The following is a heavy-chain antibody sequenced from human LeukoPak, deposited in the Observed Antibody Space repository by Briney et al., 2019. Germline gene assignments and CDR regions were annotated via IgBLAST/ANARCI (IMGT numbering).Heavy chain of an antibody. CDR3: ARADIPSIAAAGLDY. V-gene: IGHV4-31*03. Sequence: PSQTLSLTCTVSGGSISSGGYYWSWIRQHPGKGLEWIGYIYYSGSTYYNPSLKSRVTISVDTSKNQFSLKLSSVTAADTAVYYCARADIPSIAAAGLDYWGQGTLVTVSS. CDR1: GGSISSGGYY. D-gene: IGHD6-13*01. J-gene: IGHJ4*02. CDR2: IYYSGST.